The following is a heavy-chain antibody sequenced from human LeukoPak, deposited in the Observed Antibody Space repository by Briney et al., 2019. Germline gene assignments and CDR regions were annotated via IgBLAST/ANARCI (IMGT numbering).Heavy chain of an antibody. Sequence: ASVKVSCKASGYTFTSYYMHWVRQAPGQGLEWMGIINPSGGSTSYAQKFQGRVTMTRDTSISTAYMELSRLRSDDTAVYYCARSSVWDYYDSSGYLDAFDIWGQGTMVTVSS. CDR1: GYTFTSYY. CDR3: ARSSVWDYYDSSGYLDAFDI. J-gene: IGHJ3*02. D-gene: IGHD3-22*01. V-gene: IGHV1-46*01. CDR2: INPSGGST.